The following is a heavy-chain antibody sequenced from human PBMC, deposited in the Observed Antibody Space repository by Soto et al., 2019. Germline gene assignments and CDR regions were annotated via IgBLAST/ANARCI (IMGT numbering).Heavy chain of an antibody. CDR3: ASGGLVPAYYYYYGMDV. CDR1: GYTFTSYG. J-gene: IGHJ6*02. Sequence: GPPVKVSCKASGYTFTSYGISWVRQAPGQGLEWMGGIIPIFGTANYAQKFQGRVTITADESTSTAYMELSSLRSEDTAVYYCASGGLVPAYYYYYGMDVWGQGTTVTVSS. CDR2: IIPIFGTA. D-gene: IGHD2-2*01. V-gene: IGHV1-69*13.